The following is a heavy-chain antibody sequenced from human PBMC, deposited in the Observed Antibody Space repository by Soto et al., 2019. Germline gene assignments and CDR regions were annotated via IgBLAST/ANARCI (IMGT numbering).Heavy chain of an antibody. V-gene: IGHV1-24*01. D-gene: IGHD2-2*01. CDR2: FDPEDGET. CDR1: GYTLTELS. Sequence: QVQLVQSGAEVKKPGASVKVSCTVSGYTLTELSMQWVRQAPGKGLEWMGGFDPEDGETVYAQKFQGRVTMTEDTSTDPAYMELSSLRSYDTAVYYCAASPKYQYYYGMDIWGQGTTVTVSS. CDR3: AASPKYQYYYGMDI. J-gene: IGHJ6*02.